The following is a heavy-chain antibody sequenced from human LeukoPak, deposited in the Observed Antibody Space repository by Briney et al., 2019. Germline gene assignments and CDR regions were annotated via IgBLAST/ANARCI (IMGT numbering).Heavy chain of an antibody. Sequence: SETLSLTCTVSGYSISSGYYWGWIRQPPGKGLEWIGNIYHSGSTYYNPSLKSRVTISVDTSKNQFSLKMRFVTAADTAVYYCARREGWSHPFDPWGQGTLVTVSS. CDR3: ARREGWSHPFDP. CDR1: GYSISSGYY. V-gene: IGHV4-38-2*02. CDR2: IYHSGST. J-gene: IGHJ5*02. D-gene: IGHD6-19*01.